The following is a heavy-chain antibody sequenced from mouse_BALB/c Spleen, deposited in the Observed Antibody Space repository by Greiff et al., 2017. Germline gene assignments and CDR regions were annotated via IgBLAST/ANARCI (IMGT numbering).Heavy chain of an antibody. CDR3: TRGGITTATYWYFDV. J-gene: IGHJ1*01. D-gene: IGHD1-2*01. CDR1: GFAFSSYD. CDR2: ISSGGSYT. V-gene: IGHV5-6-4*01. Sequence: EVMLVESGGGLVKPGGSLKLSCAASGFAFSSYDMSWVRQTPEKRLEWVATISSGGSYTYYPDSVKGRFTISRDNAKNTLYLQMSSLKSEDTAMYYCTRGGITTATYWYFDVWGAGTTVTVSS.